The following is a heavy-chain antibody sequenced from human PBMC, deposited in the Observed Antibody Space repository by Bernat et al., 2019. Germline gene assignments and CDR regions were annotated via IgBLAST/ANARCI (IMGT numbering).Heavy chain of an antibody. CDR3: ARGFSGSGRALDY. CDR2: IWYVGSIK. J-gene: IGHJ4*02. Sequence: QVQLVESGGGVVQPGRSLSLSCAASGFTFSSYGMHWVRQAPGKGLGWVAVIWYVGSIKYYADPGKRGFTISRDNSKNTLYLQMNSLRAEETAVYYCARGFSGSGRALDYWGQGTLVTVSS. V-gene: IGHV3-33*01. D-gene: IGHD5-12*01. CDR1: GFTFSSYG.